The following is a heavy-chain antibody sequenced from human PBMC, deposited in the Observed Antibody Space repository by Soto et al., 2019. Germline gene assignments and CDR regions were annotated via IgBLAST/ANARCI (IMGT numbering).Heavy chain of an antibody. J-gene: IGHJ4*02. D-gene: IGHD3-22*01. V-gene: IGHV3-48*02. CDR2: ISSSSSTI. Sequence: HPGGSLRLSCAASGFTFSSYSMNWVRQAPGKGLEWVSYISSSSSTIYYADSVKGRFTISRDNAKNSLYLQMNSLRDEDTAVYYCARVRDNYYDSSGYYFEYLYWGQGTLVTVSS. CDR1: GFTFSSYS. CDR3: ARVRDNYYDSSGYYFEYLY.